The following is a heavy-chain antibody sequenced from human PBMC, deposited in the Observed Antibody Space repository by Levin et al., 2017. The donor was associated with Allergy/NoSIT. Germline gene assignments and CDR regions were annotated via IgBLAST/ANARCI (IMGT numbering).Heavy chain of an antibody. V-gene: IGHV3-73*01. CDR1: GFTFSGSA. CDR2: IRSKANSYAT. D-gene: IGHD2-15*01. J-gene: IGHJ6*02. CDR3: TRHISLPGYCSGGSCRVGLNYGMDV. Sequence: GESLKISCAASGFTFSGSAMHWVRQASGKGLEWVGRIRSKANSYATAYAASVKGRFTISRDDSKNTAYLQMNSLKTEDTAVYYCTRHISLPGYCSGGSCRVGLNYGMDVWGQGTTVTVSS.